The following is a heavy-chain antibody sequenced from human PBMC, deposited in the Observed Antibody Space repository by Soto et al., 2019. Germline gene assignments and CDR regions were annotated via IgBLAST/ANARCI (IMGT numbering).Heavy chain of an antibody. CDR2: INPSNGIT. D-gene: IGHD2-15*01. CDR1: GYTFIRYG. V-gene: IGHV1-18*01. Sequence: RASVKVSCKASGYTFIRYGISWVRQAPGQGLEWMGWINPSNGITNYAQKFQGRLIMTTDTSTSTGYMELRSLRSDDTAVYYCARFTDGEYCSGGTCYSKYWGKGTPVTVSS. J-gene: IGHJ4*02. CDR3: ARFTDGEYCSGGTCYSKY.